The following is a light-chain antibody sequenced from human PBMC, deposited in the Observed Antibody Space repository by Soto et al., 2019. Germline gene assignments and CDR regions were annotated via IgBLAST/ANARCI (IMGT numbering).Light chain of an antibody. CDR1: NSDVGTHNL. V-gene: IGLV2-23*01. Sequence: QSVLTRPASVSGSPGQSITISCTGTNSDVGTHNLVSWYQQHPGKAPKLIIYEGTKRPSGVSNRFSGSKSGNTASLTIAGLQAEDEADYYCCSYALLFGTGTKVT. CDR2: EGT. CDR3: CSYALL. J-gene: IGLJ1*01.